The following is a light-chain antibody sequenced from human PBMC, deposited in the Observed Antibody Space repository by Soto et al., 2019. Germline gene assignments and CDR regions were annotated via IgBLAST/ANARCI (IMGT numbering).Light chain of an antibody. CDR2: DVS. J-gene: IGLJ1*01. V-gene: IGLV2-14*01. CDR1: SSDVGGYNY. CDR3: SSYTSSSTGLYV. Sequence: ALTQPASVSGSPGQSITISCTGTSSDVGGYNYVSWYQQHPGKAPKLMIYDVSNRPSGVSNRFSGSKSGNTASLTISGLQAEDEADYYCSSYTSSSTGLYVFGTGTKLTVL.